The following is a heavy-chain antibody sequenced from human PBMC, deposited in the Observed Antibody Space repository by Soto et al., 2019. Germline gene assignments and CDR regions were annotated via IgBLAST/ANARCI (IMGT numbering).Heavy chain of an antibody. J-gene: IGHJ6*02. CDR1: GFTFSSYG. D-gene: IGHD6-13*01. CDR3: XKDPTAAGDYYYYGMDV. V-gene: IGHV3-30*18. Sequence: PGGSLRLSCAASGFTFSSYGMHWVRQAPGKGLEWVAVISYDGSNKYYADSVKGRFTISRDNSKNTLYLQMNSLRAEDTAVYYCXKDPTAAGDYYYYGMDVWGQGTTVTVSS. CDR2: ISYDGSNK.